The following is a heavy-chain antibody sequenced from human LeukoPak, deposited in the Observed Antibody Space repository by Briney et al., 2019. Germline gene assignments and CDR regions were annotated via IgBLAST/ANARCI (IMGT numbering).Heavy chain of an antibody. V-gene: IGHV3-23*01. CDR2: ISGNNPTK. Sequence: GGSLRLSCTASGLTLTTFDMVWVRQAPGRGVEWVSIISGNNPTKIYAGSVKGLFTISTDALKNTIYMQMDSLRDEDTAFYYCAKGLDTYSSRYVNRIFDYWGQGTLVTVSS. CDR3: AKGLDTYSSRYVNRIFDY. D-gene: IGHD6-25*01. J-gene: IGHJ4*02. CDR1: GLTLTTFD.